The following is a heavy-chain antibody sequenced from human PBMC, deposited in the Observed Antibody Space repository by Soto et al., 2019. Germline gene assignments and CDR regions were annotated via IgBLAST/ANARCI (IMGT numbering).Heavy chain of an antibody. V-gene: IGHV1-69*01. CDR1: GGTFSSYA. Sequence: QVQLVQSGAEVKKPGSSVKVSCKASGGTFSSYAISWVRQAPGQGLEWMGGIIPIFGTANYAQKFQGRVTITADESTSRAYMELSSLRSEDTAVYYFARGDSPYGSWSYYKAYPFDYWGQGTLVTVSS. CDR3: ARGDSPYGSWSYYKAYPFDY. D-gene: IGHD3-10*01. CDR2: IIPIFGTA. J-gene: IGHJ4*02.